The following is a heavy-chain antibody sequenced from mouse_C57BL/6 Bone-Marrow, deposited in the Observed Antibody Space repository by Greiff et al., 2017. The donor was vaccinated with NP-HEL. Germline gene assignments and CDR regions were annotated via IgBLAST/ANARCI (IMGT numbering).Heavy chain of an antibody. D-gene: IGHD1-1*01. CDR2: ISNLAYSI. J-gene: IGHJ4*01. Sequence: EVKLVESGGGLVQPGGSLKLSCAASGFTFSDYGMAWVRQAPRKGPEWVAFISNLAYSIYYADTVTGRFTISRENAKNTLYLEMSSLRSEDTAMYYCARRAVVEDYAMDYWGQGTSVTVSS. CDR1: GFTFSDYG. CDR3: ARRAVVEDYAMDY. V-gene: IGHV5-15*01.